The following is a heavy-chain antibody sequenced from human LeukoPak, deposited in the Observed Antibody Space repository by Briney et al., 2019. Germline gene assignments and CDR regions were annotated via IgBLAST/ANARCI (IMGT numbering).Heavy chain of an antibody. V-gene: IGHV4-34*01. CDR1: GGSFSGYY. CDR3: ARGGWFFGFGNDY. Sequence: PSETLSLTCAVYGGSFSGYYWSWLRQPPGKGLEWIGEIYNSGSTNYNPSLKSRVTISVDTSKSQFSLKLSSVTAADTAVYYCARGGWFFGFGNDYWGQGTLVTVSS. CDR2: IYNSGST. J-gene: IGHJ4*02. D-gene: IGHD3-3*01.